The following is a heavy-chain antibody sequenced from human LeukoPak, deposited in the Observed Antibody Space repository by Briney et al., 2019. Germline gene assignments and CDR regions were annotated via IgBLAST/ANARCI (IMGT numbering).Heavy chain of an antibody. CDR1: GASISSYY. D-gene: IGHD4-17*01. Sequence: SETLSLTCTVSGASISSYYWSWIRQPPGKGLEWIGYIHYSGSTNYNSSLKSRVTISVDTSKNQFSLKLSSVTAADTAVYYCARYDNYGDYGDAFDIWGQGTMVTVSS. J-gene: IGHJ3*02. V-gene: IGHV4-59*08. CDR3: ARYDNYGDYGDAFDI. CDR2: IHYSGST.